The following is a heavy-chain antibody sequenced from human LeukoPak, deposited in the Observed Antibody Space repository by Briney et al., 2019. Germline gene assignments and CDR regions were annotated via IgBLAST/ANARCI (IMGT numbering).Heavy chain of an antibody. J-gene: IGHJ4*02. CDR1: GFTFSSYW. CDR3: ARAWGYYYDSSGYYGFPFDY. V-gene: IGHV3-74*01. CDR2: INNDGSST. D-gene: IGHD3-22*01. Sequence: GGSLRLSCAASGFTFSSYWMHWVRQAPGKGLVWVSRINNDGSSTSYADSVKGRFTISRDNAKNTLYLQMNSLRAEDTAVYYCARAWGYYYDSSGYYGFPFDYWGQGTLVTVSS.